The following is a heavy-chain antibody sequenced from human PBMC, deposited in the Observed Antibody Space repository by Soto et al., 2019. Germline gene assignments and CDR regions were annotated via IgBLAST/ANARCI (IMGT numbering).Heavy chain of an antibody. V-gene: IGHV1-69*13. CDR3: AGVTVTATPPYDYYGMDV. CDR2: IIPIFGIA. J-gene: IGHJ6*02. CDR1: GGTFSSYA. Sequence: SVKVSCKASGGTFSSYAISWVRQAPGQGLEWMGGIIPIFGIANYAQKFQGRVTITADESTSTAYMELSSLRSEDTVVYYCAGVTVTATPPYDYYGMDVWGQGTTVTVSS. D-gene: IGHD2-21*02.